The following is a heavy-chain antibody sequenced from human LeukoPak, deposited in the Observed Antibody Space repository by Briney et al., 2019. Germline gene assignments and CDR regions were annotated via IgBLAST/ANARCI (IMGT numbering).Heavy chain of an antibody. CDR1: GFTLSSHS. CDR2: SGGAT. V-gene: IGHV3-64D*09. Sequence: PGGSLRLSCSASGFTLSSHSMHWVRQAPGKGLEYVSTSGGATYYADSVKGRFTISRDNAKNTLYLQMSSLRAEDTAVYYCIKDRTGTYSFDYWGQGTLVTVSS. D-gene: IGHD7-27*01. CDR3: IKDRTGTYSFDY. J-gene: IGHJ4*02.